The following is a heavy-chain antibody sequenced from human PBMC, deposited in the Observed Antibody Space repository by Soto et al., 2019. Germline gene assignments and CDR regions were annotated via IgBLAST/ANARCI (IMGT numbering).Heavy chain of an antibody. CDR1: GFTFSDYW. J-gene: IGHJ4*02. V-gene: IGHV3-7*05. D-gene: IGHD1-1*01. Sequence: GGSLRLSCAASGFTFSDYWMSWVRQAPGKGPEWVANIRGDGSENYYADSVKGRFTISRDNSKNTLYLQMNSLRAEDTAVYYCAKEDPRVKRQLDYWGQGTLVTVSS. CDR3: AKEDPRVKRQLDY. CDR2: IRGDGSEN.